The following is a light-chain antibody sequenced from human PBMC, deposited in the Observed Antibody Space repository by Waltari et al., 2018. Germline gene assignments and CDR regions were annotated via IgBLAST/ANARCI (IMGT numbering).Light chain of an antibody. J-gene: IGKJ3*01. CDR2: DAS. Sequence: VLTQSPATLSLSPGERATLSCRASQGISSYLAWYQHKPGQPPSLLIYDASNRATGIPARFSGSGSGTDFTLTISSLEPEDFAVYYCQQRYNWPATFGPGTKVAIK. CDR3: QQRYNWPAT. V-gene: IGKV3-11*01. CDR1: QGISSY.